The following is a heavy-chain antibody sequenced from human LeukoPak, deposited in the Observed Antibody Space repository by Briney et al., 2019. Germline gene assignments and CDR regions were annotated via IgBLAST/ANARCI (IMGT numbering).Heavy chain of an antibody. CDR1: GFTLSSYE. Sequence: GGSLRLSCAASGFTLSSYEMNWVRQAPGKGLEWVSYISSSGSTIYYADSVKGRFTISRDNAKNSLYLQMNSLRAEDTAVYYCAREGIAAAGGYFDYWGQGTLVTVSS. J-gene: IGHJ4*02. V-gene: IGHV3-48*03. CDR2: ISSSGSTI. CDR3: AREGIAAAGGYFDY. D-gene: IGHD6-13*01.